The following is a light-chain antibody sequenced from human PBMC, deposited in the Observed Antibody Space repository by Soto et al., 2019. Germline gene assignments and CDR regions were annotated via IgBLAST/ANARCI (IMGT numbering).Light chain of an antibody. V-gene: IGKV3-15*01. CDR1: QSVRSN. J-gene: IGKJ2*01. CDR3: QQYHDSPMNT. Sequence: EIVMTQSPATLSVSPGERVTLSCRASQSVRSNLAWYQQKPGQAPRLLIYGASTRATGLPARFSGSGSGTDFTLTISRLEPDDSAVYYCQQYHDSPMNTFGQGTKLEIK. CDR2: GAS.